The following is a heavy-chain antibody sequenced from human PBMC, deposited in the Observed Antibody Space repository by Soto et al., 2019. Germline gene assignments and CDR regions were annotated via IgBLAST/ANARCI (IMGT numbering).Heavy chain of an antibody. J-gene: IGHJ3*02. CDR2: IYPGDSDT. Sequence: GESLKISCKGSGYSFTSYWIGWVRQMPGKGLEWMGIIYPGDSDTRYSPSFQGQVTISADKSISTAYLQWSSLKASDTAMYYCARRWTYYDFWSGPRGNDAFDIWGQGTMVTVSS. CDR3: ARRWTYYDFWSGPRGNDAFDI. D-gene: IGHD3-3*01. V-gene: IGHV5-51*01. CDR1: GYSFTSYW.